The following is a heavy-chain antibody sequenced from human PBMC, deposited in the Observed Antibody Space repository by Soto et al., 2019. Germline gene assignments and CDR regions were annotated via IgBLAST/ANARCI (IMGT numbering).Heavy chain of an antibody. V-gene: IGHV1-18*04. CDR1: GYIFTTYG. CDR2: ISTYNGNT. J-gene: IGHJ4*02. Sequence: ASVKVSCKASGYIFTTYGIGWVRQAPGQGLEWMGWISTYNGNTNYAQKLQGRVTMTTDTSTSTSYLELRSLRSDDTAVYYCARTARPHNFDFWGQGTLVTVSS. CDR3: ARTARPHNFDF.